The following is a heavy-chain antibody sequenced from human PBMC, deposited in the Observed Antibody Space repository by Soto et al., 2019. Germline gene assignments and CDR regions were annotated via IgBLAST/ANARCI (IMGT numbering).Heavy chain of an antibody. Sequence: SETLSLTCTVSGGSISSSSYYWGWIRQPPGKGLEWIGSIYYSGSTYYNPSLKSRVTISVDTSKNQFSLKLGSVTAADTAVYYCARLSDVFGAFDIWGQGTMVTVSS. CDR1: GGSISSSSYY. V-gene: IGHV4-39*01. D-gene: IGHD3-16*01. CDR2: IYYSGST. CDR3: ARLSDVFGAFDI. J-gene: IGHJ3*02.